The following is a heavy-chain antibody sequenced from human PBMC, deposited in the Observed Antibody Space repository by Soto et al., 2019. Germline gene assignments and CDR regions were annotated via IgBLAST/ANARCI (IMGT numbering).Heavy chain of an antibody. CDR3: AKGGSSYFVDC. D-gene: IGHD1-26*01. V-gene: IGHV3-23*01. J-gene: IGHJ4*02. CDR1: GFTFSNYA. Sequence: EVQLLESGGGLVQPGGSLRLSCAASGFTFSNYAMSWVRQAPGKGLEWVSTISSRDYADSVKGRFTISRDNSKNTLYLQMNGLSAEDTAVYYCAKGGSSYFVDCWGQGTLVTVSS. CDR2: ISSR.